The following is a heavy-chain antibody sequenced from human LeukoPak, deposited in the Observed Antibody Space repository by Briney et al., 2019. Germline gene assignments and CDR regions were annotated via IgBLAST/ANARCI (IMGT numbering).Heavy chain of an antibody. CDR2: IWYDGSNK. Sequence: GGSLRLSCAAPGFTFSSYGMHWVRQAPGMGLEWVAVIWYDGSNKYYADSVKGRFTISRDNSKNTLYLQMNSLGAEDTAVYYCARDFGWFDPWGQGTLVTVSS. V-gene: IGHV3-33*01. D-gene: IGHD3-3*01. CDR3: ARDFGWFDP. CDR1: GFTFSSYG. J-gene: IGHJ5*02.